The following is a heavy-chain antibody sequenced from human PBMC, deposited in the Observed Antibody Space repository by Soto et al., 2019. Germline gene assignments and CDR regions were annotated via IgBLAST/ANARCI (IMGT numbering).Heavy chain of an antibody. V-gene: IGHV4-61*08. CDR3: ARVGLGYTNSWGFDS. Sequence: SETLSLTCTVSGGSVSSGGYSWNWIRQPPGKGLEWIGYVYYSENTKCNPSLKSRVTISVDTSKDQISLKLTSVTAADTAVYYCARVGLGYTNSWGFDSWGQGTLVTVSS. D-gene: IGHD6-6*01. CDR1: GGSVSSGGYS. CDR2: VYYSENT. J-gene: IGHJ4*02.